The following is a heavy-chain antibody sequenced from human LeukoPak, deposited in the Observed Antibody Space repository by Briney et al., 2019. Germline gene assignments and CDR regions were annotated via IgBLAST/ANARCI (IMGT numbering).Heavy chain of an antibody. V-gene: IGHV3-11*04. Sequence: GGSLRLSCAASGFTFSDYYMSWIRQAPGKGLEWVSYISSSGSSIKYSDSVKGRFTISRDNAKNSLYLQMNSLRADDTPVYYCASRYSSSRPFDPWGQGTLVTVSS. CDR1: GFTFSDYY. D-gene: IGHD6-13*01. CDR3: ASRYSSSRPFDP. CDR2: ISSSGSSI. J-gene: IGHJ5*02.